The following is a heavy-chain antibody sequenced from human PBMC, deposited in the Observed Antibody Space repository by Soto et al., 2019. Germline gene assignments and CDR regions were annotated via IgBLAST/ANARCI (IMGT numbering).Heavy chain of an antibody. Sequence: EVQLVESGGGLVEPGGSLRLSCADSGFSFTNAWMSWVRQAPGKGLEWVGRIKSKADGGTTDYAAPVKGRFTISRDESKNTLYLQMNSLKTEDTAVYYCTTSRLPYTSSWYGAWGHWGQGTLVTVSS. J-gene: IGHJ4*02. CDR2: IKSKADGGTT. CDR3: TTSRLPYTSSWYGAWGH. V-gene: IGHV3-15*01. CDR1: GFSFTNAW. D-gene: IGHD3-10*01.